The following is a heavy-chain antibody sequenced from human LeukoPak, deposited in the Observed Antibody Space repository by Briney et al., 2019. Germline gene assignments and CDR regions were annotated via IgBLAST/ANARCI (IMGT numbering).Heavy chain of an antibody. CDR3: AREQDCSGGSCYPPEGYYYGMDV. J-gene: IGHJ6*02. CDR2: ISAYNGNT. Sequence: ASVKVSCKASGYTFTSYGISWVRQAPGQGLEWIGWISAYNGNTNYAQKLQGRVTMTTDTSTSTAYMGLRSLRSDDTVVYYCAREQDCSGGSCYPPEGYYYGMDVWGQGTTVTVSS. V-gene: IGHV1-18*01. CDR1: GYTFTSYG. D-gene: IGHD2-15*01.